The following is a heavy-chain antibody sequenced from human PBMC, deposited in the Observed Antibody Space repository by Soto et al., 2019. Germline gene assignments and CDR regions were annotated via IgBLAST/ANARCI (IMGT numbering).Heavy chain of an antibody. V-gene: IGHV4-59*01. J-gene: IGHJ4*02. CDR1: GGSINNYY. D-gene: IGHD1-26*01. CDR3: ASRYGRNFDY. Sequence: SETLSLTCTVSGGSINNYYWSWIRQPPGKGLEWIGYIYYSGSTNYNPSLKSRVTISVDTSKNQFSLKLSSVTAADTAVYYCASRYGRNFDYWGQGTLVTVSS. CDR2: IYYSGST.